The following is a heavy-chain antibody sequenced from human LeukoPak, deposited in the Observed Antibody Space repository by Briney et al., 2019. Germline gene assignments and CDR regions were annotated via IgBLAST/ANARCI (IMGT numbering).Heavy chain of an antibody. CDR1: VGTFSSYA. D-gene: IGHD3-10*01. CDR3: ARDHIGLRGVIILPENWFDP. CDR2: IIPSLGIA. V-gene: IGHV1-69*04. J-gene: IGHJ5*02. Sequence: GASVKVSCKASVGTFSSYAISWVRQAPGQGLEWMVRIIPSLGIANYAQKFQGRVTITADKSTSTAYMELSSLRSEDTAVYYCARDHIGLRGVIILPENWFDPWGQGTLVTVSS.